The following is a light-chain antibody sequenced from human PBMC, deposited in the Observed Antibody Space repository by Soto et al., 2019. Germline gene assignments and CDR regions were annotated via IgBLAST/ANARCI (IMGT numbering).Light chain of an antibody. CDR2: DVS. CDR3: RSYTSSSTLV. CDR1: SSDVGGYNY. Sequence: QSALTQPASVSGSPGQSITISCTGTSSDVGGYNYVSWYQQHPGKAPKLMIYDVSNRPSGVSNRFSGSKSGNTASLTISGLQAEDEADYYCRSYTSSSTLVFGGGTKLHVL. V-gene: IGLV2-14*01. J-gene: IGLJ2*01.